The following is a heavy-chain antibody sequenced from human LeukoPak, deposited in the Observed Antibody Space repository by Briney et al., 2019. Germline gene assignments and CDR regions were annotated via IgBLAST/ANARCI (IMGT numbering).Heavy chain of an antibody. CDR1: GYTFTSYA. D-gene: IGHD3-10*01. J-gene: IGHJ4*02. Sequence: SVKVSCKASGYTFTSYAISWVRQAPGQGLEWMGGIIPIFGTANYAQKFQGRVTITTDESTSTAYMELSSLRSEDTAVYYCATTYYYGSGIDYWGQGTLVTVSS. CDR2: IIPIFGTA. V-gene: IGHV1-69*05. CDR3: ATTYYYGSGIDY.